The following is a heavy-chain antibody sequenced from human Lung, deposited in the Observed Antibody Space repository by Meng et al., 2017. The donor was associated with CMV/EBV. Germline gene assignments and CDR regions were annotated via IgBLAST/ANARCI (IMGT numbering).Heavy chain of an antibody. Sequence: SCAASGFTFSSYWMSWVRQAPGKGLEWVANIKQDGSEKYYVDSVKGRFTISRDNAKNSLYLQMNSLRPEDTAVYYCARLVFGGAFDIWGQGTMVTVSS. CDR1: GFTFSSYW. D-gene: IGHD2-2*01. J-gene: IGHJ3*02. CDR2: IKQDGSEK. CDR3: ARLVFGGAFDI. V-gene: IGHV3-7*01.